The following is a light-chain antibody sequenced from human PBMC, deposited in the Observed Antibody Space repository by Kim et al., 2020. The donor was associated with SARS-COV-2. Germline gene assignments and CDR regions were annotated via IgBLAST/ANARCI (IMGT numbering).Light chain of an antibody. CDR3: YSTDFSGNHRV. V-gene: IGLV3-10*01. Sequence: SYELTQPPSVSVSPGQTARITCSGDALPKKYAYWYQQKSGQAPVLVIYEDRKRPSGIPMRFSGSSSGTMATLTISEAQVEDEGAYYCYSTDFSGNHRVFGGGTQLTVL. CDR2: EDR. CDR1: ALPKKY. J-gene: IGLJ3*02.